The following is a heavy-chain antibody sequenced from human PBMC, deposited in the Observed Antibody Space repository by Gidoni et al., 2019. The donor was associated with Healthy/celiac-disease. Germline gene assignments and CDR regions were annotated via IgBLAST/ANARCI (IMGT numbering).Heavy chain of an antibody. CDR1: GYTFTGYY. CDR3: ARTRVSRYYYYGMDV. CDR2: INPNRGGT. V-gene: IGHV1-2*02. Sequence: QVQLVQSGAEVKKPGASVTVSCKASGYTFTGYYMHWVRQAPGQGREWMVWINPNRGGTNYAQKLQGRVTMTRDTSISTAYMELSRLRSDDTAVYYCARTRVSRYYYYGMDVWGKGTTVTVSS. J-gene: IGHJ6*04. D-gene: IGHD6-13*01.